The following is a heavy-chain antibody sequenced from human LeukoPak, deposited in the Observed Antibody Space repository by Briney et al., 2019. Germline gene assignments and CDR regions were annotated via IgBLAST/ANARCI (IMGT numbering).Heavy chain of an antibody. J-gene: IGHJ4*02. CDR3: ARVTPLYSSGLFDY. D-gene: IGHD6-19*01. CDR2: MNPNSGNT. CDR1: GYTFTSYD. V-gene: IGHV1-8*03. Sequence: EASVKVSCKASGYTFTSYDINWVRHATGQGLEWMGWMNPNSGNTGYAQKFQGRVTITRNTSISTAYMELSSLRSEDTAVYYCARVTPLYSSGLFDYWGQGTLVTVSS.